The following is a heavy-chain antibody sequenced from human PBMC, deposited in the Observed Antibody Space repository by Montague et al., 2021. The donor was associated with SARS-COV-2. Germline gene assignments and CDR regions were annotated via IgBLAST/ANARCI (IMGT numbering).Heavy chain of an antibody. V-gene: IGHV4-59*01. D-gene: IGHD6-13*01. J-gene: IGHJ5*02. CDR2: IYYSGST. CDR1: GGSISSYY. CDR3: ARGIPIAAALINWFDP. Sequence: SQTLSLTCTVSGGSISSYYWSWIRQPPGKGLEWIGYIYYSGSTNYNPSLKSRVTISVDTSKNQFSLKLSSVTAADTAVYYCARGIPIAAALINWFDPWGQGTLVTVS.